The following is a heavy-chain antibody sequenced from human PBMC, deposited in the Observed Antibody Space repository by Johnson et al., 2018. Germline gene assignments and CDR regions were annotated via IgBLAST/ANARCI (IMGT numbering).Heavy chain of an antibody. CDR2: IWYAGSNK. J-gene: IGHJ3*02. V-gene: IGHV3-33*01. Sequence: QVQLVESGGGVVQPGRSLRLSCAASGFTFSSYGMHWVRQAPGKGLEWVAVIWYAGSNKYYADSVKGRFTISRDNSKNTLYLQMNSLRAEDMAVYYCARDWGGSGSYLFAFDIWGQGTMVNVSS. CDR3: ARDWGGSGSYLFAFDI. D-gene: IGHD1-26*01. CDR1: GFTFSSYG.